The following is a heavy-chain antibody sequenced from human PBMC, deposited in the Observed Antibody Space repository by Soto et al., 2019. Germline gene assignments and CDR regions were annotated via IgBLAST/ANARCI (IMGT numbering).Heavy chain of an antibody. V-gene: IGHV4-39*01. D-gene: IGHD2-2*01. CDR2: IYYSGGT. J-gene: IGHJ6*02. CDR3: ASPSYCSSTSCYHDYYGMDV. CDR1: GGSISSSSYY. Sequence: SETLSLTCTVSGGSISSSSYYWGWIRQPPGKGLEWIGSIYYSGGTYYNPSLKSRVTISVDTSKNQFSLKLSSVTAADTAVYYCASPSYCSSTSCYHDYYGMDVRGQGTTVTVSS.